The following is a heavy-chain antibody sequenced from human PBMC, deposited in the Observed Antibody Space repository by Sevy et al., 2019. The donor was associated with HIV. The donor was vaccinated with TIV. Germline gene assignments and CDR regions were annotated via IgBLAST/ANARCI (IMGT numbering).Heavy chain of an antibody. V-gene: IGHV3-23*01. D-gene: IGHD3-16*01. J-gene: IGHJ4*02. CDR1: YFTFSAYA. CDR3: AKDRDWLGEHYFDS. CDR2: ISGSATGT. Sequence: GGSLRLSCAASYFTFSAYAMSWVRQAPGKGLEWVSTISGSATGTSLADSVKCRFTISRDNSKNTLYLQMNSLRPEDTAVYYCAKDRDWLGEHYFDSWGQGTLVTVSS.